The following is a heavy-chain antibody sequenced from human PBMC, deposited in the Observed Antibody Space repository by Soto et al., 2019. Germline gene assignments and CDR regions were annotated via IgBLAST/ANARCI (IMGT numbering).Heavy chain of an antibody. CDR2: ISYDGSNK. Sequence: PGGSLRLSCAASGFAFRSYGMHWVRQAPGKWLEWVALISYDGSNKYSADSVKGRFTISRDNSKNTLYLQMNSLRAEDTAVYYCATQEYSSSSGGDYYYYGMDVWGQGTTVTVSS. J-gene: IGHJ6*02. CDR1: GFAFRSYG. V-gene: IGHV3-30*03. D-gene: IGHD6-6*01. CDR3: ATQEYSSSSGGDYYYYGMDV.